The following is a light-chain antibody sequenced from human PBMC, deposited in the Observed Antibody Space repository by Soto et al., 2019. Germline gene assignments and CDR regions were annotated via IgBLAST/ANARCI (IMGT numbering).Light chain of an antibody. CDR2: DAF. V-gene: IGKV3-20*01. Sequence: EIVLTQSPGTLSLSPGERATLSCRASQSVSSSYLAWYQQKPGQAPRLLIYDAFSRATDIPDRFSGSGSGTDFPLTISRLEPEDFAVYYCQHYGSAPPKYTFGQGTKLEI. CDR3: QHYGSAPPKYT. J-gene: IGKJ2*01. CDR1: QSVSSSY.